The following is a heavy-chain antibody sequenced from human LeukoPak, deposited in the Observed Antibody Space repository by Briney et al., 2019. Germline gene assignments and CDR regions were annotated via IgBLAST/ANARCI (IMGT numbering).Heavy chain of an antibody. D-gene: IGHD3-3*01. J-gene: IGHJ4*02. V-gene: IGHV4-59*06. CDR1: GGSISSHY. Sequence: SETLSLTCTVSGGSISSHYWSWIRQHPGKGLEWIGYIYYSGSTYYNPSLKSRVTISVDTSKNQFSLKLSSVTAADTAVYYCARCGVGPYDFWSGYYVSGYFDYWGQGTLVTVSS. CDR2: IYYSGST. CDR3: ARCGVGPYDFWSGYYVSGYFDY.